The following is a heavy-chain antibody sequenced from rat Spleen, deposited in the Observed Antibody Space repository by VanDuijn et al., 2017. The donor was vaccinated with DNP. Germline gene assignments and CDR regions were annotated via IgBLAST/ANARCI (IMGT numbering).Heavy chain of an antibody. V-gene: IGHV3-1*01. CDR3: ARWRPGYNYFDY. J-gene: IGHJ2*01. Sequence: EVRLQESGPGLVKPSQSLSLACSVTGFSITSSYRWNWIRKFPGNKLEWIGHISYSGSTTYNPSLKSRISITRDTSKNRFFLQLNSVTTEDTSTYYCARWRPGYNYFDYWGQGVMVTVSS. D-gene: IGHD1-4*01. CDR2: ISYSGST. CDR1: GFSITSSY.